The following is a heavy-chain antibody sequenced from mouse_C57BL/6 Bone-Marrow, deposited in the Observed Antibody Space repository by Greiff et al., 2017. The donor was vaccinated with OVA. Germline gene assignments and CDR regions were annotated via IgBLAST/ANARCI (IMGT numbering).Heavy chain of an antibody. CDR1: GFTFSNYW. J-gene: IGHJ2*01. CDR3: TVAYFDY. V-gene: IGHV6-3*01. CDR2: IRLKSDNYAT. Sequence: EVKVEESGGGLVQPGGSMKLSCVASGFTFSNYWMNWVRQSPEQGLEWVAQIRLKSDNYATHYAESVKGRFTISRDDSKSSVYLQMTNLRAADTGIYYCTVAYFDYWGQGTTLTVSS.